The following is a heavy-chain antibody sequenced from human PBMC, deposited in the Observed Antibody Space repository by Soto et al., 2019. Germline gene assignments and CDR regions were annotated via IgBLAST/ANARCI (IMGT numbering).Heavy chain of an antibody. D-gene: IGHD3-9*01. J-gene: IGHJ5*02. CDR3: ARDLYYDILTGLNWFDP. CDR1: GYSISSGYY. Sequence: SETLSLTCAVSGYSISSGYYWGWIRQPPGKGLEWIGSIYHSGSTYYNPSLKSRVTISVDTSKNQFSLKLSSVTAADTAVYYCARDLYYDILTGLNWFDPSGQGXQITVSS. CDR2: IYHSGST. V-gene: IGHV4-38-2*02.